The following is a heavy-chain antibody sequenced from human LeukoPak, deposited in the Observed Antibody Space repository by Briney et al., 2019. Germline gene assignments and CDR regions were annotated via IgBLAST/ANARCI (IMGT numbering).Heavy chain of an antibody. CDR3: AKGVRYLDWWILDY. CDR2: ISGSDYA. D-gene: IGHD3-9*01. CDR1: GFTFSNYA. V-gene: IGHV3-23*01. J-gene: IGHJ4*02. Sequence: PGGSLRLSCAASGFTFSNYAMGWVRQAPGKGLEWVSGISGSDYAYYTDSVKGRFTISTDNSKNTLYLQMSTLRAEDTAVYYCAKGVRYLDWWILDYWGQGTLVPVSS.